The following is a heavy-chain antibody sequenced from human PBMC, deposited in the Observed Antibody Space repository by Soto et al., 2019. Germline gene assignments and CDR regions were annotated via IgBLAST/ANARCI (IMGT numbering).Heavy chain of an antibody. D-gene: IGHD5-12*01. Sequence: GGSLRLSCAASGFTVSSNYMSWVRQAPGKGLEWVSVIYSGGSTYYADSVKGRFTISRDNSKNTLYLQMNSLRAEDTAVYYCARDSVVVEMATITFFDYWGQGTLVTVS. CDR1: GFTVSSNY. V-gene: IGHV3-53*01. J-gene: IGHJ4*02. CDR2: IYSGGST. CDR3: ARDSVVVEMATITFFDY.